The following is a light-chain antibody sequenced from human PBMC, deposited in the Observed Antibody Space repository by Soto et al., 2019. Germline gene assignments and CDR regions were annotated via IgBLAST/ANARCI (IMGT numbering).Light chain of an antibody. V-gene: IGLV2-14*01. Sequence: QSALTQPASVSGSPGQSITISCTGTSSDVGGYNYVSWYQQYPGKAPKLMIYEVSNRPSGVSNRFSGSKSGNTASLTISGLQAEDEADYYCSSYTTINTVVFGGGTKLTVL. CDR2: EVS. J-gene: IGLJ2*01. CDR3: SSYTTINTVV. CDR1: SSDVGGYNY.